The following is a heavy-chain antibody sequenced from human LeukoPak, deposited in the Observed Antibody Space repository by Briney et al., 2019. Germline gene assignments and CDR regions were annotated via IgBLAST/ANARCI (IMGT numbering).Heavy chain of an antibody. V-gene: IGHV3-7*01. Sequence: PGGSLRLSCAASGFTFSNFWMSWVRQAPGKGLEWVANIKRDGSEQYYMDSVKGRFTISRDNAKNSLYLQMNSLRAEDTAVFYCARDLNGANFDYWGQGTLVIVSS. CDR1: GFTFSNFW. J-gene: IGHJ4*02. D-gene: IGHD4/OR15-4a*01. CDR3: ARDLNGANFDY. CDR2: IKRDGSEQ.